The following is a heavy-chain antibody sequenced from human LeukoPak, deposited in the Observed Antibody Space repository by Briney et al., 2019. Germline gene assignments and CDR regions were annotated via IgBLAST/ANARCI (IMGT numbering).Heavy chain of an antibody. CDR3: ARRGQAQQLGTYYFDY. D-gene: IGHD6-13*01. CDR2: IYYSGST. Sequence: SETLSLTCTVSGGSISSSSYYWGWIRQPPGKGLEWIGSIYYSGSTYYNPSLKSRVTISVDTSKNQFSLKLSSVTAADTAVYYCARRGQAQQLGTYYFDYWGQGTLVTVSS. V-gene: IGHV4-39*01. CDR1: GGSISSSSYY. J-gene: IGHJ4*02.